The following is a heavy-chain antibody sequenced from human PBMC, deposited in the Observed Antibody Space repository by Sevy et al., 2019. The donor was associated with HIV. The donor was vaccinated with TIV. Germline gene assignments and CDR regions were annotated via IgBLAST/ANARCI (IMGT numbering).Heavy chain of an antibody. Sequence: GGFLRLSCAASGFTFSSYSMNWVRQAPGKGLEWVSSISSSSSYIYYADSVKGRFTISRDNAKNSLYLQMNSLRAEDTAVYNCARELVMAGGFDYWGQGTLVTVSS. D-gene: IGHD6-19*01. CDR2: ISSSSSYI. CDR1: GFTFSSYS. CDR3: ARELVMAGGFDY. J-gene: IGHJ4*02. V-gene: IGHV3-21*01.